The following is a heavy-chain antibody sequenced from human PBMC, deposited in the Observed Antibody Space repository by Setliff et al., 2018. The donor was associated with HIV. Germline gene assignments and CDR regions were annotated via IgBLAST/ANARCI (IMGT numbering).Heavy chain of an antibody. CDR1: GFTFGDYA. CDR3: AKNGFDI. V-gene: IGHV3-23*01. CDR2: ISGSGGST. J-gene: IGHJ3*02. Sequence: PGGSLRLSCTASGFTFGDYAMSWVRQAPGRGLGWVSAISGSGGSTYYADSVEGRFTISRDNSKNTLYLQMNSLRAEDTAVYYCAKNGFDIWGQGTMVTVSS.